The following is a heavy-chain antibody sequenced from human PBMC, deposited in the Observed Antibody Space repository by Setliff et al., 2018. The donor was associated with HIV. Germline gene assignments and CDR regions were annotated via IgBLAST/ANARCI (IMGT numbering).Heavy chain of an antibody. Sequence: GGSLRLSCAVSGFTFISYGMYLVRQAPGKGLEWVAFIRYDGSYRYYVDSVKGRFTISRDNSKNTMFLQMNSLRVEGTAIYYCAKMHTAMDPDTFDIWGQGALVTVSS. CDR1: GFTFISYG. CDR3: AKMHTAMDPDTFDI. J-gene: IGHJ4*02. V-gene: IGHV3-30*02. D-gene: IGHD5-18*01. CDR2: IRYDGSYR.